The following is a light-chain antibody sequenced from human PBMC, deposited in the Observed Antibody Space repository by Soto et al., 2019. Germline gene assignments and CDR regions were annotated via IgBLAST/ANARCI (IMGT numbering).Light chain of an antibody. Sequence: DIVMTQSPDSLAVSLGERATINCKSSQSVLYSSNNKNYLAWYQQKPGQPPKLLIYCASTRESGVPDRFSGSGTGKDFTLPISSLQAEDVAVYYCQQYYSTPLTFGGGTKVEIK. J-gene: IGKJ4*01. CDR2: CAS. V-gene: IGKV4-1*01. CDR1: QSVLYSSNNKNY. CDR3: QQYYSTPLT.